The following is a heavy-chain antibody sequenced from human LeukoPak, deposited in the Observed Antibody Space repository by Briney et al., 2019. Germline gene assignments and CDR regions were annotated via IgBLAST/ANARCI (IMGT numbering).Heavy chain of an antibody. Sequence: GGSLRLSCAASGFTFSDYYMSWIRQAPGKGLEWVSYISSSGSTIYYADSVKGRFTISRDNAKNSLYLQMNSLRAEDTAVYYCARRKGYCSSTRKCYYFDYWGQGTLVTVPS. CDR2: ISSSGSTI. J-gene: IGHJ4*02. V-gene: IGHV3-11*01. D-gene: IGHD2-2*01. CDR3: ARRKGYCSSTRKCYYFDY. CDR1: GFTFSDYY.